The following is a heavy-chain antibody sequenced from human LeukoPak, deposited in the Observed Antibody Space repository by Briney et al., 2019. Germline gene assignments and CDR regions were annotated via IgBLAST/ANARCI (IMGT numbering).Heavy chain of an antibody. Sequence: ASVKVSCKASGYTFTSYDINWVRQATGQGLEWMGWMNPNSGNTGYAQKFQGRVTITRNTSISTAYMELSSLRSEDTAVYYCARAGVVVAATVSYDYWGQGTLVTVSS. CDR3: ARAGVVVAATVSYDY. D-gene: IGHD2-15*01. V-gene: IGHV1-8*03. CDR1: GYTFTSYD. CDR2: MNPNSGNT. J-gene: IGHJ4*02.